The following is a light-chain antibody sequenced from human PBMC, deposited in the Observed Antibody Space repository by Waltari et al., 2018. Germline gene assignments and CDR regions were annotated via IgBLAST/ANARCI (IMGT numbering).Light chain of an antibody. V-gene: IGKV1-27*01. Sequence: DIQMTQSPSSLSASVGDRVTITCRASQGISNYLAWYQQTPGKVHKLLIYAAATLHSGVPSRFRGSGSGTDFTLTISSLQPEDVATYYCQKYDSVPFTFGPGTKVDI. CDR1: QGISNY. CDR3: QKYDSVPFT. J-gene: IGKJ3*01. CDR2: AAA.